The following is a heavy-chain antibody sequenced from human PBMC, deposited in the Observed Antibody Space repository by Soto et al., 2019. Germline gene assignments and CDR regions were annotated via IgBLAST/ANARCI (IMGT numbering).Heavy chain of an antibody. V-gene: IGHV1-69*02. D-gene: IGHD6-13*01. J-gene: IGHJ4*02. Sequence: ASVKVSCKASGGTFSSYTISWVRQAPGQGLEWMGRIIPILGIANYAQKFQGRVTITADKSTSTAYMELSSLRSEDTAVYYCASSVTRYSSSWYGQGSFDYWGQGTLVTVSS. CDR1: GGTFSSYT. CDR3: ASSVTRYSSSWYGQGSFDY. CDR2: IIPILGIA.